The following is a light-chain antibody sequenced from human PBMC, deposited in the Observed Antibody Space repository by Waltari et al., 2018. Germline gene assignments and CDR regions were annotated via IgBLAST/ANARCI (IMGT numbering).Light chain of an antibody. J-gene: IGKJ4*01. CDR1: QSVLSSSDNKNY. CDR2: WSS. V-gene: IGKV4-1*01. CDR3: QHYYTSPPT. Sequence: DIVMTQSPDSLAVSLGERATINFKSSQSVLSSSDNKNYLAWYQQKPGQPPKLFIYWSSTRESGVPDRFSGSGSGTDFALNISSLQAEDVAVYYCQHYYTSPPTFGGGTKVEIK.